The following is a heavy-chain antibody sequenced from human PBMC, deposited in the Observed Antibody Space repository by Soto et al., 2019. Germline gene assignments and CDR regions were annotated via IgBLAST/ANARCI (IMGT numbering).Heavy chain of an antibody. CDR3: AGGWFGPDV. D-gene: IGHD3-10*01. CDR1: GFTLSGRS. CDR2: IDNAGTDS. Sequence: EVQLVESGGGLVQPGGSLRLSCAASGFTLSGRSMHWVRQAPGKGLVWVSGIDNAGTDSTYADSVKGRFTSSRDNAKNRLYLQMHGLRVEDTAVYYCAGGWFGPDVWCKGTTVSVSS. V-gene: IGHV3-74*01. J-gene: IGHJ6*04.